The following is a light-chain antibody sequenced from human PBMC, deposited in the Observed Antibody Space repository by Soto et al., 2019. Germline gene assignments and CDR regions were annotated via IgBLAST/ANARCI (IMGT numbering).Light chain of an antibody. Sequence: QSALTQPASVSGSPGQSITMSCTGTSRDIGDYNYVSWYQQHPGKAPKLMIYEVTNRPSGVSSRFSGSKSGNTASLTISGLRAEDEAAYYCSSYRSSTNFVVFGGGTKLTVL. CDR3: SSYRSSTNFVV. CDR1: SRDIGDYNY. J-gene: IGLJ2*01. CDR2: EVT. V-gene: IGLV2-14*01.